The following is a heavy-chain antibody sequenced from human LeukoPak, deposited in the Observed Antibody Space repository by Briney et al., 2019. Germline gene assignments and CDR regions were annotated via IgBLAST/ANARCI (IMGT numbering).Heavy chain of an antibody. CDR2: MNPHSRTI. Sequence: ASVXXSCKASGYTFTNYDINWVRQAPGQGLEWMGWMNPHSRTIVYAQKFQRSFTITRNTSISTAYMELSSLRSEDTAVYYCARADSSHYHSYYYMDVWGRGTTVTVSS. CDR1: GYTFTNYD. D-gene: IGHD3/OR15-3a*01. CDR3: ARADSSHYHSYYYMDV. J-gene: IGHJ6*03. V-gene: IGHV1-8*03.